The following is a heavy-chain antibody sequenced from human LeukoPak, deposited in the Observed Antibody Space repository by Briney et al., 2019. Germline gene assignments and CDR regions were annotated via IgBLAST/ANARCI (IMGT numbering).Heavy chain of an antibody. CDR2: IYSSGST. CDR1: GGPISSGTYY. D-gene: IGHD2-15*01. CDR3: ARGGLGYCGGGICYQGIFDI. V-gene: IGHV4-61*01. Sequence: SETLSLTCTVSGGPISSGTYYWNWIRQPPGKGLEWIGYIYSSGSTNYNPSLESRVTISVDTSKNQFSLKLSSVTAADTAVYYCARGGLGYCGGGICYQGIFDIWGQGTMVTVSS. J-gene: IGHJ3*02.